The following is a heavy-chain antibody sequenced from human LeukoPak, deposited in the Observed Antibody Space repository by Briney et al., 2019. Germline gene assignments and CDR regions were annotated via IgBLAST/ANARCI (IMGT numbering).Heavy chain of an antibody. CDR1: GFTFSDSY. Sequence: PGGSLRLSCAASGFTFSDSYMSWIRQAPGKGLEYISNISSSGSTIYYADSVKGRFTLSRDNAKNSLSLEMNSLRAEDTAVYYCARGKYSFDYWGQGTLVTVSS. CDR3: ARGKYSFDY. J-gene: IGHJ4*02. CDR2: ISSSGSTI. V-gene: IGHV3-11*01.